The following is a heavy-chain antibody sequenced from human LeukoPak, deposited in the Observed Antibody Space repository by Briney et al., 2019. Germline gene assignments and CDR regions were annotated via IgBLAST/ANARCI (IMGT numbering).Heavy chain of an antibody. J-gene: IGHJ4*02. D-gene: IGHD5-18*01. Sequence: SETLSLTCAVYGGSFSGYYWSWIRQPPGKGLEWTGEINHSGSTNYNPSLKSRVTISVDTSKNQFSLKLSSVTAADTAVYYCARGGYSYDPFDYWGQGTLVTVSS. CDR1: GGSFSGYY. CDR2: INHSGST. V-gene: IGHV4-34*01. CDR3: ARGGYSYDPFDY.